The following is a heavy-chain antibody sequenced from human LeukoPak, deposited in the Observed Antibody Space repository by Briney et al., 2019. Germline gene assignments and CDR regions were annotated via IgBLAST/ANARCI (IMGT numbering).Heavy chain of an antibody. CDR2: MNPNSGNR. Sequence: ASVKVSCKASGYTFTSYDTNWVRQATGQGLEWMGWMNPNSGNRGYAQKFQGRVTITRNTSISTAYMELSSLRSEDTAVYYCARAPYGGKVVGYYYMDVWGKGTTVTVSS. CDR3: ARAPYGGKVVGYYYMDV. CDR1: GYTFTSYD. J-gene: IGHJ6*03. D-gene: IGHD4-23*01. V-gene: IGHV1-8*03.